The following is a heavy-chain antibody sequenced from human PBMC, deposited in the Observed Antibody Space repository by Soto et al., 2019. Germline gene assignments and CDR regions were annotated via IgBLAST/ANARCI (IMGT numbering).Heavy chain of an antibody. CDR2: IYYSGST. CDR1: GGSISSGGYY. D-gene: IGHD3-22*01. V-gene: IGHV4-31*03. J-gene: IGHJ5*02. CDR3: DRVLQSHYHDRSGYMT. Sequence: SETLSLTCTVSGGSISSGGYYWSWIRQHPGKGLEWIGYIYYSGSTYYNPSLKSRVTISVDTSKNQFSLKLSSVTAADTAVYYCDRVLQSHYHDRSGYMTWGQGTLVTVSS.